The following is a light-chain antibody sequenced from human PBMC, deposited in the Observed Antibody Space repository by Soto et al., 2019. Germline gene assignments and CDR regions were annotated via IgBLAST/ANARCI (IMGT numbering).Light chain of an antibody. V-gene: IGKV3-11*01. Sequence: EIVMTQSPATLSVSPGERGALSCRASQSVSSNLVWYQQKPGQAPRLLIYDASKRATGIPARFSGSGSGTDFTLTISSLEPEDFALYYCQQRSDWTTFGPGTRLEIK. J-gene: IGKJ5*01. CDR1: QSVSSN. CDR2: DAS. CDR3: QQRSDWTT.